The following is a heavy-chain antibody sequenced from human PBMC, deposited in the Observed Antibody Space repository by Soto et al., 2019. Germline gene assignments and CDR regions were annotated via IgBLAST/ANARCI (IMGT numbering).Heavy chain of an antibody. Sequence: APGQGLEWLGWISTDNGDTKYAQKIQARVTLTTDTATTTVYMELTRLRPDDTAVYYCTRDAKYHDILNCYFVNDHWGQGTLVTVSS. J-gene: IGHJ4*02. D-gene: IGHD3-9*01. CDR3: TRDAKYHDILNCYFVNDH. CDR2: ISTDNGDT. V-gene: IGHV1-18*01.